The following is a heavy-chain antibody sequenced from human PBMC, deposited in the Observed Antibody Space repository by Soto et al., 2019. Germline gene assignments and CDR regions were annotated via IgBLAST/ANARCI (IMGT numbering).Heavy chain of an antibody. CDR1: GGSISSSSYY. CDR3: ARLVGVVIAATDY. Sequence: SETLSLTCTVSGGSISSSSYYWGWIRQPPGKGLEWIGSIYYSGSTYYNPSLKSRVTISVDTSKNQFSLKLSSVTAADTAVYYCARLVGVVIAATDYWGQGTLVTVSS. D-gene: IGHD2-21*01. V-gene: IGHV4-39*01. J-gene: IGHJ4*02. CDR2: IYYSGST.